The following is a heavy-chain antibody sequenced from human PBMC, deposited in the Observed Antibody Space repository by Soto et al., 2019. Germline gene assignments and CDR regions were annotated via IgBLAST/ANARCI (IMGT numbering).Heavy chain of an antibody. Sequence: QVQVVQSGAEVKKPGASVKVSCKASGYTFTGYQMHWVRQAPGQGLEWMGWFNPNSGGTYYAQKFQGRVTMTGDTSISTAYMELNRLTSDDTAVYFFARGRTIVSPGNWGQGTLVSVSS. D-gene: IGHD2-21*01. CDR3: ARGRTIVSPGN. CDR1: GYTFTGYQ. CDR2: FNPNSGGT. V-gene: IGHV1-2*02. J-gene: IGHJ4*02.